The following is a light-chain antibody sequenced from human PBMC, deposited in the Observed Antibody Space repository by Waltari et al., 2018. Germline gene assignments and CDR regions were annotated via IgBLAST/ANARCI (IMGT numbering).Light chain of an antibody. V-gene: IGKV3-15*01. CDR3: QQYNNWPPLT. CDR2: AAS. J-gene: IGKJ4*01. CDR1: QNVDSS. Sequence: ETVMTQSPATLSVSPGETATLSCRASQNVDSSLAWYQQRPGQPPRLPVSAASTRASGVAARFSGSGSGTEFTLTISSLQSEDSAVYYCQQYNNWPPLTFGGGTKVELK.